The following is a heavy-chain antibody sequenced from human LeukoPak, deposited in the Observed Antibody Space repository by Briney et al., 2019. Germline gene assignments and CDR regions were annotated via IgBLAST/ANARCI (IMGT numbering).Heavy chain of an antibody. J-gene: IGHJ4*02. V-gene: IGHV3-21*06. Sequence: SGGSLRLSCAASGIIFSSYTMTWVRQTPQKGLEWVSSISSNINHIYYSDSVRGRFTISRDDAKNTLYLQMSGLRDDDTGLYYCATYLNFLTPPHWGQGTLVTVSS. CDR3: ATYLNFLTPPH. CDR1: GIIFSSYT. D-gene: IGHD3-9*01. CDR2: ISSNINHI.